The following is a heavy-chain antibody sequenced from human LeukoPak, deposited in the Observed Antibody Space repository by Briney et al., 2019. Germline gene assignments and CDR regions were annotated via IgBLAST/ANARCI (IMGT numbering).Heavy chain of an antibody. J-gene: IGHJ4*02. CDR1: GGSITNTNY. CDR3: AREGGPYRPLDY. V-gene: IGHV4-4*02. Sequence: SETLSLTCGASGGSITNTNYWTWVRQPPGKGLEWIWEVKLQGSTNSIPSLMGRVAISVVTSENHIALQLTAVAAADTAVYYCAREGGPYRPLDYSGQGTLVSVSS. CDR2: VKLQGST.